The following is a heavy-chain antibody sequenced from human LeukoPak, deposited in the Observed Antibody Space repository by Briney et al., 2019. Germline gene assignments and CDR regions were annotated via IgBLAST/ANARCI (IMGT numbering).Heavy chain of an antibody. CDR3: ASLYSSSWYYFDY. V-gene: IGHV3-7*01. CDR2: IKQDGSEK. Sequence: GGSLRLSCAASGFTFSSYWMSWVRQAPGKGLEWVANIKQDGSEKYYVDSVKGRFTISRDNAKNSLYLQMNSLRAEGTAVYYCASLYSSSWYYFDYWGQGTLVTVSS. D-gene: IGHD6-13*01. CDR1: GFTFSSYW. J-gene: IGHJ4*02.